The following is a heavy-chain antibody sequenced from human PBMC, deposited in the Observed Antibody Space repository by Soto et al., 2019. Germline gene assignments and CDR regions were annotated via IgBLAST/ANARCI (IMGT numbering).Heavy chain of an antibody. Sequence: GESLKISCKGSGYSFTSYWISWVRQMPGKGLEWMGRIDPSDSYTNYSPSFQGHVTISADKSISTAYLQWSSPKASDTAMYYCASSLGGDYGYWGQGTLVTVSS. J-gene: IGHJ4*02. D-gene: IGHD4-17*01. CDR3: ASSLGGDYGY. V-gene: IGHV5-10-1*01. CDR1: GYSFTSYW. CDR2: IDPSDSYT.